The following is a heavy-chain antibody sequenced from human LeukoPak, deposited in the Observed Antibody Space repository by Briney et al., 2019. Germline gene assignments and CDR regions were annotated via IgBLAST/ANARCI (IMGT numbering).Heavy chain of an antibody. D-gene: IGHD3-10*01. J-gene: IGHJ5*02. CDR3: ARHGTLWFGELSFVP. CDR1: NGSISSDGYS. V-gene: IGHV4-30-2*01. Sequence: SQTLSLTCAISNGSISSDGYSWSWIRQPPGKGLEWIGYIYHSGSTFYNPSLKSRVTISLDRSKNQFSLKLSSVTAADTAVYYCARHGTLWFGELSFVPWGQGTLVTVSS. CDR2: IYHSGST.